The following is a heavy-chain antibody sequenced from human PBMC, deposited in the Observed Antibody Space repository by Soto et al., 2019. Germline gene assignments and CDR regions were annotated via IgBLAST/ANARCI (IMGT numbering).Heavy chain of an antibody. CDR1: GGSFSGYY. CDR3: ARGLRAVAAYFDY. Sequence: QVQLQQWGAGLLKPSETLSLTCAVYGGSFSGYYWSWIRQPPGKGLEWIGEINHSGSTNYNPSLKSRVTISVDTSKNQFSLKLSSVTAADTAVYYCARGLRAVAAYFDYWGQGTLVTVSS. V-gene: IGHV4-34*01. J-gene: IGHJ4*02. CDR2: INHSGST. D-gene: IGHD6-19*01.